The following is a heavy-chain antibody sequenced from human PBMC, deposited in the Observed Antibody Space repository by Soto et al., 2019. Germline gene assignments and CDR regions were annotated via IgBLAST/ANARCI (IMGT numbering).Heavy chain of an antibody. V-gene: IGHV2-5*02. Sequence: QITLKESGPTLVKPTQTLTLTCTFSGFSLSTGGVGVGWIRQPPGKALEWLALIYWDDDKRYSPSLKIRLTITKDHSKHQVVLTMTNMDPVDTATYYCADATWFGDPFDYWGQGTLVTVSS. CDR1: GFSLSTGGVG. CDR2: IYWDDDK. D-gene: IGHD3-10*01. J-gene: IGHJ4*02. CDR3: ADATWFGDPFDY.